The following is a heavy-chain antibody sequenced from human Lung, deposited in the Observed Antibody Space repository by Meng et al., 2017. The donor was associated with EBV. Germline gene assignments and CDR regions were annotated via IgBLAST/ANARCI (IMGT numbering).Heavy chain of an antibody. Sequence: VQLQESGPGRVKPSQTLSLTCTVSGGSISSGGYYWSWIRQHPEKGPEWIGYIYYSGSTYYKPSLKSRLTISVDTSKNQLSLRLSSVTAADTAVYYCARGLWYYDRGGYFDNWGRGTLVTVSS. D-gene: IGHD3-22*01. CDR2: IYYSGST. J-gene: IGHJ4*02. V-gene: IGHV4-31*03. CDR3: ARGLWYYDRGGYFDN. CDR1: GGSISSGGYY.